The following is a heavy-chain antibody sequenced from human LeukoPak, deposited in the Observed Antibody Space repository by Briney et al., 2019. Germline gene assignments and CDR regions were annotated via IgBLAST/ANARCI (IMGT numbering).Heavy chain of an antibody. Sequence: PGGSLRLSCAASGFTFSSYAMSWVRQAPGKGLEWVSAISGSGGSTYYADSVKGGFTISRDNTKNSLYLQMDSLRAADTAVYYCAKVSGIAVAGYSFDYWGQGTLVTVSS. CDR1: GFTFSSYA. D-gene: IGHD6-19*01. V-gene: IGHV3-23*01. CDR3: AKVSGIAVAGYSFDY. J-gene: IGHJ4*02. CDR2: ISGSGGST.